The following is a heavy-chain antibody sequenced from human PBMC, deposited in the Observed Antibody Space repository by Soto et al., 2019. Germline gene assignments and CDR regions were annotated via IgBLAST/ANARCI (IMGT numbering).Heavy chain of an antibody. V-gene: IGHV1-8*01. CDR1: GYTFTSYD. Sequence: ASVKVSCKASGYTFTSYDINWVRQATGQRLEWMGRMNPNSGSTSYAQKFQGRVTMTRDTSTSTAYMGLSSLRSEDTAVYYCARDLAAAGTAYYYGMDVWGQGTTVTVSS. J-gene: IGHJ6*02. CDR2: MNPNSGST. CDR3: ARDLAAAGTAYYYGMDV. D-gene: IGHD6-13*01.